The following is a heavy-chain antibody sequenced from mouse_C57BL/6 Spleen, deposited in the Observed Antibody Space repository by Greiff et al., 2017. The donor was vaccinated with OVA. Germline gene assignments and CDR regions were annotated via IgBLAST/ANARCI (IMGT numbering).Heavy chain of an antibody. CDR3: ARGDDYDEGYYFDY. D-gene: IGHD2-4*01. J-gene: IGHJ2*01. Sequence: QVQLQQPGAELVMPGASVKLSCKASGYTFTSYWMHWVKQRPGQGLEWIGEIDPSDSYTNYNQKFKGKSTLTVDKSSSTAYMQLSSLTSEDSAVYYCARGDDYDEGYYFDYWGQGTTLRVSS. CDR2: IDPSDSYT. CDR1: GYTFTSYW. V-gene: IGHV1-69*01.